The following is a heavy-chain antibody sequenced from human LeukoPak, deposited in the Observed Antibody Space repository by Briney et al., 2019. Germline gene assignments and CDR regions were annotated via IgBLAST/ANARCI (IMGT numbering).Heavy chain of an antibody. Sequence: ASVTVSFTASGYTFTSYGISWVQQAPGQGLEWVGWVSAYNGNTNYSQTLQGRVTITTVKATSTAYMELRSLRTAETAADYSFRDVRSSGWYVTEIFDSRGEGALVTVSS. J-gene: IGHJ4*02. V-gene: IGHV1-18*01. D-gene: IGHD6-19*01. CDR2: VSAYNGNT. CDR1: GYTFTSYG. CDR3: FRDVRSSGWYVTEIFDS.